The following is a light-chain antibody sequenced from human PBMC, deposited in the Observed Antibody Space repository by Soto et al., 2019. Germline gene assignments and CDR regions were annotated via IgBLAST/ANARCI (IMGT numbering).Light chain of an antibody. V-gene: IGLV2-14*01. CDR2: EVS. J-gene: IGLJ1*01. CDR3: SSYTSRSTDV. CDR1: SSDVGGYNY. Sequence: QSALTQPASVSGSPGQSITISCTGTSSDVGGYNYVSWYQQHPGKAPKLMIYEVSNRPSGVSDRFSGSKSGNTASLTISGLQPEDEADYYCSSYTSRSTDVFGTGTKLTVL.